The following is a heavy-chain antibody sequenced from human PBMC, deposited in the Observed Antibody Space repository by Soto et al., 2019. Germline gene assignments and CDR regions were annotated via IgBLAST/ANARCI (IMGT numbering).Heavy chain of an antibody. CDR1: GGSISSSSYY. J-gene: IGHJ4*02. CDR2: IYYSGST. CDR3: ARQPGGPYYDSSGYPPRYFDY. D-gene: IGHD3-22*01. Sequence: PSETLSLTCTVSGGSISSSSYYWGWIRQPPGKGLEWIGSIYYSGSTYYNPSLKSRVTISVDTSKNQFSLKLSSVTAADTAVYYCARQPGGPYYDSSGYPPRYFDYWGQGTLVTVSS. V-gene: IGHV4-39*01.